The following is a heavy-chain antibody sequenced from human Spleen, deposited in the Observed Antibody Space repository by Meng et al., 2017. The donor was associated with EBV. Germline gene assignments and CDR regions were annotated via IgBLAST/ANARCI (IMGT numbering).Heavy chain of an antibody. V-gene: IGHV4-30-4*01. J-gene: IGHJ4*02. D-gene: IGHD5-12*01. CDR2: IYYSGST. CDR3: ARGGDSDYEHAY. Sequence: QGQPEESGPGLLKPSQTLSLTCAVSGGSISSGGYYWSWIRQPPGKGLEWIGYIYYSGSTYYNPSLKSRVTISVDMSKNQFSLKLSSVTAADTAVYYCARGGDSDYEHAYWGQGTLVTVSS. CDR1: GGSISSGGYY.